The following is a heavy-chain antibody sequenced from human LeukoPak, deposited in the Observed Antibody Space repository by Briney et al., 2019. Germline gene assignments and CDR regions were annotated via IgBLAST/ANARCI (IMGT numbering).Heavy chain of an antibody. V-gene: IGHV3-21*01. CDR2: ISSSSSYI. D-gene: IGHD6-13*01. CDR1: GFTFSSYS. Sequence: GGSPRLSCAASGFTFSSYSMNWVRQAPGKGLEWVSSISSSSSYIYYADSVKGRFTISRDNAKNSLYLQMNSLRAEDTAVYYCAGEGGDSSSWYPNWFDPWGQGTLVTVSS. J-gene: IGHJ5*02. CDR3: AGEGGDSSSWYPNWFDP.